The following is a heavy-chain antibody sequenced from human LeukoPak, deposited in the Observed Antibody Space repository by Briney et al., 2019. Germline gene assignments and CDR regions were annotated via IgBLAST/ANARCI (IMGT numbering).Heavy chain of an antibody. J-gene: IGHJ5*02. D-gene: IGHD6-13*01. CDR2: IKQDGSER. CDR1: GFTFSSYA. V-gene: IGHV3-7*01. CDR3: ASAVREQQP. Sequence: PGGSLRLSCAASGFTFSSYAMSWVRQAPGKGLEWVANIKQDGSERYYVDSVKGRFTISRDNAKNSLYLQMNSLRAEDTAVYYCASAVREQQPWGQGILVTVSS.